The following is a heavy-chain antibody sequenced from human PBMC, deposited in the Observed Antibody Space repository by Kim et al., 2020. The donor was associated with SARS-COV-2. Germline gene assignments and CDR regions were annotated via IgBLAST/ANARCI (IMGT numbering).Heavy chain of an antibody. J-gene: IGHJ6*02. CDR1: GFTFSSYS. CDR2: ISSSSSTI. D-gene: IGHD3-10*01. CDR3: ARVGDGSGSYDHYYYYGMDV. Sequence: GGSLRLSCAASGFTFSSYSMNWVRQAPGKGLEWVSYISSSSSTIYYADSVKGRFTISRDNAKNSLYLQTNSLRDEDTAVYYCARVGDGSGSYDHYYYYGMDVWGQGTTVTVSS. V-gene: IGHV3-48*02.